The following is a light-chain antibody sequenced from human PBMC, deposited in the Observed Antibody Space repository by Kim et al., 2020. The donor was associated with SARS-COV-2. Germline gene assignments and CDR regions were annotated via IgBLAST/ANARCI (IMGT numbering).Light chain of an antibody. CDR3: QHYIHFPYS. J-gene: IGKJ2*01. CDR1: QIVETF. Sequence: EIQMTQSPSTLSASVGDRVTITCRASQIVETFLAWYQQKPGKAPDLLIYQASSLQIGVPSRFSGSGSGTEFTLTINSLQPDDFATYYCQHYIHFPYSFGQGTKVDIK. CDR2: QAS. V-gene: IGKV1-5*03.